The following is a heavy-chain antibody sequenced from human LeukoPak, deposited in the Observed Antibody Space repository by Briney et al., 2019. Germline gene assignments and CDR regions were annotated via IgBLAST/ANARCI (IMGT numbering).Heavy chain of an antibody. D-gene: IGHD6-13*01. CDR2: ISGSGGST. Sequence: GGSLRLSCAASGFTFSSYAMSGVRQAPGKGLEWVSAISGSGGSTYYADSVKGRFTISRDNSKNTLYLQMNSLRSEDTAVYYCAKVILTAAATAEYFQHWGQGTLVTVSS. CDR1: GFTFSSYA. V-gene: IGHV3-23*01. J-gene: IGHJ1*01. CDR3: AKVILTAAATAEYFQH.